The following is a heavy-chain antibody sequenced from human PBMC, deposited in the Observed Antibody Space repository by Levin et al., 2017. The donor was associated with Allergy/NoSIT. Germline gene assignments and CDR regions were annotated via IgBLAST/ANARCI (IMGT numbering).Heavy chain of an antibody. J-gene: IGHJ6*03. D-gene: IGHD2-15*01. V-gene: IGHV5-51*01. CDR2: IYPGDSDT. CDR1: GYSFTSYW. CDR3: ARRGTRDYYYYMDV. Sequence: GESLKISCQGSGYSFTSYWIGWVRQIPGKGLEWMGIIYPGDSDTRYSTSFQGQITISADKSISPAYLQRSRLKASDTAIYYCARRGTRDYYYYMDVWGKGTTVTVSS.